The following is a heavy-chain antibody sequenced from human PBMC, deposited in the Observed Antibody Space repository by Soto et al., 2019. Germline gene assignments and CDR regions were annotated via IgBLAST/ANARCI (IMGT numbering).Heavy chain of an antibody. CDR3: AGCSSTSCPQVTYYYYYGMDV. J-gene: IGHJ6*02. D-gene: IGHD2-2*01. CDR2: IIPIFGTA. CDR1: GGTFSSYA. V-gene: IGHV1-69*13. Sequence: GASVKVSCKASGGTFSSYAISWVRQAPGQGLEWMGGIIPIFGTANYAQKFQGRVTITADESTSTAYMELSSLRSEDTAVYYCAGCSSTSCPQVTYYYYYGMDVWGQGTTVTVSS.